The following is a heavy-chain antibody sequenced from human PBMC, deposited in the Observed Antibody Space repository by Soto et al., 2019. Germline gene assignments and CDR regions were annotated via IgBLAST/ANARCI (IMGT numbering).Heavy chain of an antibody. CDR2: IYFGGRT. J-gene: IGHJ4*02. D-gene: IGHD5-12*01. V-gene: IGHV4-31*02. CDR3: ARMLADGYHI. Sequence: QVQLQESGPGLVKPSETLSLTCSVSDDSVNSIGYYWTWLRQFPGRGLEWIGCIYFGGRTYFNPSLKSRLMMSLETSKNQFSLKMTSMTAADTAVYYCARMLADGYHIWGQGTLVSVSS. CDR1: DDSVNSIGYY.